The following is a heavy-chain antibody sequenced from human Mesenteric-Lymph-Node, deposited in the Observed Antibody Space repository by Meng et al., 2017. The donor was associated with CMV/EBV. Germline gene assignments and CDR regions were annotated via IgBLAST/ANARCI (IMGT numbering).Heavy chain of an antibody. CDR1: GYTFIDYY. CDR2: INPNSGGT. Sequence: ASVKVSCKASGYTFIDYYLHWVRQAPGQGLEWMGWINPNSGGTNYAQKFQGMVTMTRDTSISTAYMELSRLRSDDTAVYYCARGQSTIRFLEWLPLDYWGQGTLVTVSS. V-gene: IGHV1-2*02. J-gene: IGHJ4*02. CDR3: ARGQSTIRFLEWLPLDY. D-gene: IGHD3-3*01.